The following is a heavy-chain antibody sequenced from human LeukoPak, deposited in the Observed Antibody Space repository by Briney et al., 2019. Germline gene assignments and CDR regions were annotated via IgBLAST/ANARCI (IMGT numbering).Heavy chain of an antibody. CDR2: IYYSGST. Sequence: PSETLSLTCTVSGGSISSGDYYWSWIRQPPGKGLEWIGYIYYSGSTYYNPSLKSRVTISVDTSKNQFSLKLSSVTAADTAVYYCARAGIYGSGSYSPNWFDPWGQGTLVTVS. J-gene: IGHJ5*02. D-gene: IGHD3-10*01. V-gene: IGHV4-30-4*08. CDR3: ARAGIYGSGSYSPNWFDP. CDR1: GGSISSGDYY.